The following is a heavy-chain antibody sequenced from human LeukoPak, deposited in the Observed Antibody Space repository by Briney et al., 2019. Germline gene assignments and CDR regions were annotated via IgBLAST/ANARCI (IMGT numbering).Heavy chain of an antibody. D-gene: IGHD3-10*01. CDR1: GFTFSSYA. V-gene: IGHV3-23*01. CDR2: ISGSGGST. Sequence: GGSLRLSCAASGFTFSSYAMSRVRQAPGKGLEWVSAISGSGGSTYYADSVKGRFTISRDNSKNTLYLQMNSLRAEDTAVYYCAKLTSGSGSSALFDYWGQGTLVTVSS. J-gene: IGHJ4*02. CDR3: AKLTSGSGSSALFDY.